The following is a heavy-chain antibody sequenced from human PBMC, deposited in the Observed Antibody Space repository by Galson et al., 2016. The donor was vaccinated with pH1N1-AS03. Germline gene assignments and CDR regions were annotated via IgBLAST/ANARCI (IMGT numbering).Heavy chain of an antibody. D-gene: IGHD5-24*01. Sequence: SLRLSCAASRFTFSSYSMNWVRQAPGKGLEWVSSISISGSYVYYADSVKGRFTISRDNAKNSRYLHMNSLSAEDTAVYYCARRATDGYTIDYWGQGTLVTVSS. CDR1: RFTFSSYS. V-gene: IGHV3-21*01. CDR3: ARRATDGYTIDY. J-gene: IGHJ4*02. CDR2: ISISGSYV.